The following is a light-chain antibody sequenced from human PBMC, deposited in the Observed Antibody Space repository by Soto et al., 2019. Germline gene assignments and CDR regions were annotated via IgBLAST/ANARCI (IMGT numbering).Light chain of an antibody. J-gene: IGKJ1*01. CDR1: QDISQW. CDR2: ATS. CDR3: QQANTFPHT. V-gene: IGKV1-12*01. Sequence: DIQMTQSPSSVSASVGERVIISCRASQDISQWLAWYQQKPGRAAQLLIYATSNLQSGVPSRFSGSGSGTDFTLTISNLHPEDFATYYCQQANTFPHTLGEGTRVEIK.